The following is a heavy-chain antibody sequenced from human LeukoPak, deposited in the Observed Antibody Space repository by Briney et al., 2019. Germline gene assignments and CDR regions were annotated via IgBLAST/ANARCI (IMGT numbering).Heavy chain of an antibody. CDR1: GGSISSST. CDR2: ISASGDTT. Sequence: ETLSLTCTVSGGSISSSTYYWGWIRQPPGKGLEWVSAISASGDTTYYADSVRGRFTISRDNSKNTLYLQMNSLRAGDTALYYCAKESLRGHSYGFDNWGQGTLVTVSS. J-gene: IGHJ4*02. D-gene: IGHD5-18*01. V-gene: IGHV3-23*01. CDR3: AKESLRGHSYGFDN.